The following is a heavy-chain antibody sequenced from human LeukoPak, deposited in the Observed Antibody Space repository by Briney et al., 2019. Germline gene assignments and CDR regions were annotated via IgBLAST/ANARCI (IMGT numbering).Heavy chain of an antibody. D-gene: IGHD3-22*01. J-gene: IGHJ3*02. CDR2: ISAYNGNT. Sequence: GASVKVSCKASGYTFTSYGISWVRQAPGQGLEWMGWISAYNGNTNYAQKLQGRVTMTTDTSTSTAYMELRSLRSDDMAVYYCARDQWGYYYDSSGYYSVDAFDIWGQGTMVTVSS. V-gene: IGHV1-18*03. CDR3: ARDQWGYYYDSSGYYSVDAFDI. CDR1: GYTFTSYG.